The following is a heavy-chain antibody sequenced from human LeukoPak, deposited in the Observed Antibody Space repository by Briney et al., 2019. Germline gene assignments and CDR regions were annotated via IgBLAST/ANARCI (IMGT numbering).Heavy chain of an antibody. J-gene: IGHJ4*02. CDR1: GFTFSSYA. D-gene: IGHD1-26*01. Sequence: GGSLRLSCAASGFTFSSYAMHWVRQAPGKGLEWVAVISYDGSNKYYADSVKGRFTISRDNSKNTLYLQMNSLRAEDTAVYYCARESWELRGRGPFCDFDYWGQGTLVTVSS. V-gene: IGHV3-30-3*01. CDR2: ISYDGSNK. CDR3: ARESWELRGRGPFCDFDY.